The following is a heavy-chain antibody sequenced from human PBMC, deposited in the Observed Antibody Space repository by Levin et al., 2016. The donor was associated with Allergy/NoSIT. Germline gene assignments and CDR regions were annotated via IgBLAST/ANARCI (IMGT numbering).Heavy chain of an antibody. V-gene: IGHV1-2*02. CDR3: ATSGGEAASGNEY. J-gene: IGHJ4*02. Sequence: ASVKVSCKVSGYTFTGYYIHWVRQAPGQGLEWMGWISPKSGATDFAQKFQGRVTMTRDTSISTTYLELTSLTSADTAVYYCATSGGEAASGNEYWGQGTVVTVSS. CDR1: GYTFTGYY. CDR2: ISPKSGAT. D-gene: IGHD6-13*01.